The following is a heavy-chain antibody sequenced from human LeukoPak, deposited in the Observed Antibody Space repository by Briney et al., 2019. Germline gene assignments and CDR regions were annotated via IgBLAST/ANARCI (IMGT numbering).Heavy chain of an antibody. CDR1: GDSISSNF. D-gene: IGHD3-10*01. V-gene: IGHV4-59*12. CDR3: AWAGMVRGVLFDY. CDR2: IYGSGST. J-gene: IGHJ4*02. Sequence: SETLSLTCTVSGDSISSNFWSWIRQSPGKGLEWIGYIYGSGSTSYNPSLKSRVTISEDTSKNQFSLKLSSVTAADTAVYYCAWAGMVRGVLFDYWGQGTLVTVSS.